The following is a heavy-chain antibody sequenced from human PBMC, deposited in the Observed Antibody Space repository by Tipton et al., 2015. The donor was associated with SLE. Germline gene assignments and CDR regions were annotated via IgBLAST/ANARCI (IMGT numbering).Heavy chain of an antibody. J-gene: IGHJ4*02. CDR2: INHSGST. CDR3: ARDCTTGVCYTTSFDY. CDR1: GGSFSDYS. V-gene: IGHV4-34*01. D-gene: IGHD2-8*01. Sequence: TLSLTCAVYGGSFSDYSWSWIRQPPGKGLEWIGEINHSGSTNYNPSLKSRVTISIDTSKNQFSLSLASVTAADTAVYYCARDCTTGVCYTTSFDYGGQGTLVTVSP.